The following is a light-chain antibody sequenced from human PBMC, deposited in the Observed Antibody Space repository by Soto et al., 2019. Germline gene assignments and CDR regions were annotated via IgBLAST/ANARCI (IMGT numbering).Light chain of an antibody. V-gene: IGLV2-14*01. CDR2: DVS. Sequence: QSVLTQPASVSGSPGQWITISCTGTSSDVGDYNHVSWYQQHPGKAPKLMIYDVSHRPSGVSNRFSGSKSGNTASLTISGLQAADEADYYCSSYTTSSTLFGGGTKVTVL. J-gene: IGLJ2*01. CDR3: SSYTTSSTL. CDR1: SSDVGDYNH.